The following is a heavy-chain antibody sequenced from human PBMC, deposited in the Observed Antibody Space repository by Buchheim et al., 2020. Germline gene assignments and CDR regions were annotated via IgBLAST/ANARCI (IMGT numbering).Heavy chain of an antibody. V-gene: IGHV1-2*02. CDR2: VNPSSRDT. J-gene: IGHJ4*02. D-gene: IGHD6-19*01. Sequence: QAQLVQSGAEVEKSGASVKVSCRASGYSFTDYNIHWVRQAPGQGLEWMGWVNPSSRDTYYAQMFKGRVTMTRDTSINTVYMELTGLRSDDTAIYYCARRQWPKPVGSWGQGTL. CDR3: ARRQWPKPVGS. CDR1: GYSFTDYN.